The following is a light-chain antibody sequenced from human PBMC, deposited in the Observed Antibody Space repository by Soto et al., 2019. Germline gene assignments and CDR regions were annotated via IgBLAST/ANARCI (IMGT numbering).Light chain of an antibody. CDR1: QSVRSI. CDR3: QQYNNWPIT. V-gene: IGKV3-15*01. J-gene: IGKJ5*01. Sequence: EIVMTQSPATLSVSPGERATLSCRASQSVRSILAWYQQKPGQAPRLLIYGASTRATGIPARFSGGGSGTEFTHTISSLQSEDFALYYCQQYNNWPITFGQGTRLEIK. CDR2: GAS.